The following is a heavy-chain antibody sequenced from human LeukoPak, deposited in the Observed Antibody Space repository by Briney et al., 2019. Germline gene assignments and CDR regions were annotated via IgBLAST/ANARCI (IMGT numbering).Heavy chain of an antibody. CDR2: IIPIFGTA. Sequence: SVKVSCKASGGTFSSYAISWVRQAPGQGLEWMGGIIPIFGTANYAQKFQGRVTITADKSTSTAYMELSSLRSEDTAVYYCARSGSTNSGYDPLDYWGQGTLVTVSS. V-gene: IGHV1-69*06. D-gene: IGHD5-12*01. CDR1: GGTFSSYA. CDR3: ARSGSTNSGYDPLDY. J-gene: IGHJ4*02.